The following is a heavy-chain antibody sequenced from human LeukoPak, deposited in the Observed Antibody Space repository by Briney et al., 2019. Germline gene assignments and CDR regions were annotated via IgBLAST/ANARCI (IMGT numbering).Heavy chain of an antibody. J-gene: IGHJ4*02. V-gene: IGHV3-30-3*01. CDR2: ISYDGSNK. Sequence: GGSLRLSCAASGFTFSSYAMHWVRQAPGKGLEWVAVISYDGSNKYYADSVKGRFTISRDNSKNTLYLQMNSLRAEDTAVYYCARDSYDYWGQGTLVTVSS. CDR3: ARDSYDY. CDR1: GFTFSSYA.